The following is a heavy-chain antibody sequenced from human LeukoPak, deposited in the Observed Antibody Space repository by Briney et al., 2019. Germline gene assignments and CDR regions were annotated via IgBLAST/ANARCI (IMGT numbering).Heavy chain of an antibody. J-gene: IGHJ4*02. CDR1: GFTFSVYG. V-gene: IGHV3-30*18. CDR3: AKAEVYSRNWTPFDD. D-gene: IGHD6-13*01. CDR2: LSGDETYI. Sequence: GGSLRLSCAASGFTFSVYGMHWVRQAPGKGLEWVALLSGDETYIDYTDSVKGRFTISKDTPKNTLFLQMDSLRADDTAIYYCAKAEVYSRNWTPFDDWGQGTLVTVSS.